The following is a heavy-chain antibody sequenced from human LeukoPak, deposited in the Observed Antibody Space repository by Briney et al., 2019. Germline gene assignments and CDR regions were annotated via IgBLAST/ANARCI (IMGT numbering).Heavy chain of an antibody. CDR3: ARGYCSGGSCPARIDP. CDR1: GYTFTGYY. D-gene: IGHD2-15*01. CDR2: INPNSGGT. Sequence: GASVKVSCKASGYTFTGYYMHWVRQAPGQGLEWRGWINPNSGGTNYAQKFQGRVTMTRDTSISTAYMELSRLRSDDTAVYYCARGYCSGGSCPARIDPWGQGTLVTVSS. J-gene: IGHJ5*02. V-gene: IGHV1-2*02.